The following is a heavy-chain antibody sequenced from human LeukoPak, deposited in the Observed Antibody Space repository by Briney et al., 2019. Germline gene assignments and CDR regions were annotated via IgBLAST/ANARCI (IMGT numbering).Heavy chain of an antibody. Sequence: QPGGSLRLSCAASGFTFSDYYMSWIRQAPGKGLEWVANIKQDGSEKYYVDSVKGRFTISRDNAKNSLYLQMNSLRAEDTAVYYCARDTTVTMDAEYFQHWGQGTLVTVSS. J-gene: IGHJ1*01. CDR1: GFTFSDYY. D-gene: IGHD4-17*01. CDR2: IKQDGSEK. V-gene: IGHV3-7*01. CDR3: ARDTTVTMDAEYFQH.